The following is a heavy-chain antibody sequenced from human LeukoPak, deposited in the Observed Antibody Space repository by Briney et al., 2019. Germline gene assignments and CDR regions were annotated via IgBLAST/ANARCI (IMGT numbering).Heavy chain of an antibody. Sequence: PGGSLRLSCAASGFTFSSYSMNWVRQAPGKGLEWVSYISSSSSTIYYADSVKGRFTISRDSSKNTLYLQMNSLRAEDTAVYYCAKDRGYHYDSSGYYRMDAFDIWGQGTMVTVSS. CDR3: AKDRGYHYDSSGYYRMDAFDI. J-gene: IGHJ3*02. V-gene: IGHV3-48*01. D-gene: IGHD3-22*01. CDR1: GFTFSSYS. CDR2: ISSSSSTI.